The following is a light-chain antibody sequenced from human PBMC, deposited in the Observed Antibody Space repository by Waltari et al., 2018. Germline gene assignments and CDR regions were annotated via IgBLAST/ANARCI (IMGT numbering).Light chain of an antibody. CDR1: SSTIGAGYA. CDR2: GNS. Sequence: QSVLTQPPSVSGAPGQRVTISCTGSSSTIGAGYAVHWYQQLPGTAPKLLIYGNSNRPSGVPDRFSGSKSGTSASLAITGLQAEDEADYYCQSYDSSLSVYVFGTGTKVTVL. V-gene: IGLV1-40*01. CDR3: QSYDSSLSVYV. J-gene: IGLJ1*01.